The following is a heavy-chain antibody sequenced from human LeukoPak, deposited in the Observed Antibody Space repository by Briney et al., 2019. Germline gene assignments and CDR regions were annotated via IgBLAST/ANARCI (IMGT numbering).Heavy chain of an antibody. CDR2: FDPEDGET. CDR3: VILADPSGSYYNYWFDP. V-gene: IGHV1-24*01. D-gene: IGHD1-26*01. J-gene: IGHJ5*02. Sequence: ASVKVSCKVSGYILTELSMHWVRQAPGKGLEWMGGFDPEDGETIYAQKFQGRVTMTEDTSTDTAYMELSSLRSEDTAVYYCVILADPSGSYYNYWFDPWGQGTLVTVSS. CDR1: GYILTELS.